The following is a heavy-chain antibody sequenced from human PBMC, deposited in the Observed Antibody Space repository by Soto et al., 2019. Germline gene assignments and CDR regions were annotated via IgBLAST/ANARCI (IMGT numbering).Heavy chain of an antibody. CDR2: IYYSGST. CDR3: ARSWAYCSGGSCYVPVDY. V-gene: IGHV4-39*01. D-gene: IGHD2-15*01. Sequence: QLQLQESGPGLVKPSETLSLTCTVSGGSISSSSYYWGWIRQPPGKGLEWMGSIYYSGSTYYNPSLKSRVTISVDTSKNQFSLKLSSVTAADTAVYYCARSWAYCSGGSCYVPVDYWGQGTLVTVSS. J-gene: IGHJ4*02. CDR1: GGSISSSSYY.